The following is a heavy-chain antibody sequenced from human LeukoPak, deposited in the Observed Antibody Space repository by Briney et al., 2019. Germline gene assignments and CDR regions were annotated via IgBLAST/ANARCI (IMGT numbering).Heavy chain of an antibody. V-gene: IGHV3-74*01. J-gene: IGHJ4*02. CDR1: GFAFSSYW. CDR3: ARSNQADDY. D-gene: IGHD4-11*01. CDR2: INPGGSST. Sequence: GGSLRLSCAASGFAFSSYWMHWVRQVPGKGLVWVSRINPGGSSTAYADSVKGRFTISRDNAKNTLYLQMNSLRAEDTAVYYCARSNQADDYWGQGTLVTVAS.